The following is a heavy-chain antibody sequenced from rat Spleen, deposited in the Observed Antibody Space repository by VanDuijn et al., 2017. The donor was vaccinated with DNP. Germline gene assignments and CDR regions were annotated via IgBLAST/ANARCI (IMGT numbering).Heavy chain of an antibody. CDR1: GFTFNYYW. V-gene: IGHV5-31*01. D-gene: IGHD1-10*01. Sequence: EVQLVESGGDLVQPGRSLKLSCVASGFTFNYYWMAWIRQVPGKGLEWIASITSGTGTTSYADAVKGRFMISRDNAKSTLYLQMDSLRSEDTATYYCATRTTQGFFDYWGQGVMVTVSS. CDR2: ITSGTGTT. CDR3: ATRTTQGFFDY. J-gene: IGHJ2*01.